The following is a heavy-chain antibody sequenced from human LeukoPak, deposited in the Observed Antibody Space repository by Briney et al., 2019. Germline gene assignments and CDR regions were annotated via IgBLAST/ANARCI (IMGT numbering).Heavy chain of an antibody. J-gene: IGHJ6*02. Sequence: SVKVSCKASGGTFSSYAISWVRQAPGQGLEWMGGIIPIFGTANYAQKSQGRVTITADESTSTAYMELSSLRSEDTAVYYCARAPLDAIAAAVKEYYYYGMDVWGQGTTVTVSS. CDR1: GGTFSSYA. D-gene: IGHD6-13*01. V-gene: IGHV1-69*13. CDR3: ARAPLDAIAAAVKEYYYYGMDV. CDR2: IIPIFGTA.